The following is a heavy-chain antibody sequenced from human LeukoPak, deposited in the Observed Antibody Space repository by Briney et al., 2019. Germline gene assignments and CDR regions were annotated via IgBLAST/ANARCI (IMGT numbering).Heavy chain of an antibody. V-gene: IGHV1-24*01. CDR1: GYTLSDLS. CDR3: TGGGDRQGLDDYYYGMDV. J-gene: IGHJ6*02. CDR2: FYPEVGET. D-gene: IGHD2-21*02. Sequence: GASVKVSCKVSGYTLSDLSMHWIRQTPGKGVEWLGSFYPEVGETIFAQNFQGRVPMTADTSTDTAYLELNSLRYEDTAVYYCTGGGDRQGLDDYYYGMDVWGQGTTVIVSS.